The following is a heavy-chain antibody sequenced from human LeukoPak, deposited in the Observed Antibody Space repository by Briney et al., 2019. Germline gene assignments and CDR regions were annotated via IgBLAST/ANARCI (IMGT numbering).Heavy chain of an antibody. CDR1: GGSVSSGSYY. V-gene: IGHV4-61*01. J-gene: IGHJ4*02. CDR3: ARARLGGYCSGGSCCHFDY. Sequence: SETLSLTCTVSGGSVSSGSYYWSWIRQPPGKGLAWIGYIYYSGSTNYNPSLKSRVTISVDTSKNQFSLKLSSVTAADTAVYYCARARLGGYCSGGSCCHFDYWGQGTLVTVSS. D-gene: IGHD2-15*01. CDR2: IYYSGST.